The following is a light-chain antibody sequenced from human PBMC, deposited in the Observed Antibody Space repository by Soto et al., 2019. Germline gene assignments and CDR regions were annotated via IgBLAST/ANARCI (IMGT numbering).Light chain of an antibody. J-gene: IGKJ1*01. CDR1: QSVSSY. Sequence: EIVLTQSPATLSLSPGERATLSCRASQSVSSYLAWYQQKPGQAPRLLIYDASNRATGIPARFSGSGSGTDFTLTINSLEPEDFAVYYCQQYSNLWTFGQGTKVDIK. CDR2: DAS. CDR3: QQYSNLWT. V-gene: IGKV3-11*01.